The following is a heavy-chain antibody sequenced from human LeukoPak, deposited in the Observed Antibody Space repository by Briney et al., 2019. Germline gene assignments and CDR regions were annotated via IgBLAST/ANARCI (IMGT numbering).Heavy chain of an antibody. J-gene: IGHJ4*02. CDR3: ARAGGGDLKFDY. D-gene: IGHD2-21*02. V-gene: IGHV4-30-4*01. CDR1: GGSISSGDYC. CDR2: IYYSGST. Sequence: SQTLSLTCTVSGGSISSGDYCWSWIRQPPGKGLEWIGYIYYSGSTYYNPSLKSRVTISVDTSKNQFSLKLSSVPAADTAVYYCARAGGGDLKFDYWGQGTLVTVSS.